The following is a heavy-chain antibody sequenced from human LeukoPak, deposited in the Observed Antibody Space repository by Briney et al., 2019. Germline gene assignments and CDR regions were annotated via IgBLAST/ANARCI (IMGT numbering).Heavy chain of an antibody. CDR1: GGSISSYY. D-gene: IGHD4-17*01. CDR2: IYYSGST. CDR3: ARADYGDYFDY. J-gene: IGHJ4*02. V-gene: IGHV4-59*01. Sequence: SETLSLTCTVSGGSISSYYWSWIRQPPGKGLEWIGYIYYSGSTNYNPSLKSRVTISVDTSKNQFSLKLSSVTAPDTAVHYCARADYGDYFDYWGQGTLVTVSS.